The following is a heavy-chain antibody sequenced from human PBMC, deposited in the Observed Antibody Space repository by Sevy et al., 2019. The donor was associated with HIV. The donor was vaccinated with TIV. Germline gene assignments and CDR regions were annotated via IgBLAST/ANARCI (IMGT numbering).Heavy chain of an antibody. CDR1: GGSISSYY. CDR2: IYYSGST. J-gene: IGHJ4*02. Sequence: SESLSLTCTVSGGSISSYYWSWIRQPPGKGLEWIGYIYYSGSTNYNASLKSRVTISVDTSKNQFSLKLSSVTAADTAVYYCARANYYDSSGYYHDYWGQGTLVTVSS. D-gene: IGHD3-22*01. CDR3: ARANYYDSSGYYHDY. V-gene: IGHV4-59*01.